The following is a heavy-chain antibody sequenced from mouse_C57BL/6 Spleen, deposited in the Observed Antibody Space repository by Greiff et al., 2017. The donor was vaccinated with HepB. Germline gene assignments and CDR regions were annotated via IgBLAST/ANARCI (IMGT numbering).Heavy chain of an antibody. Sequence: EVQLQQSGPELVKPGASVKISCKASGYTFTDYYMNWVKQSHGKSLEWIGDINPNNGGTSYNQKFKGKATLTVDKSSSTAYMELRSLTSEDSAVYYCNYGSSFWYFDVWGTGTTVTVSS. CDR2: INPNNGGT. V-gene: IGHV1-26*01. CDR1: GYTFTDYY. J-gene: IGHJ1*03. D-gene: IGHD1-1*01. CDR3: NYGSSFWYFDV.